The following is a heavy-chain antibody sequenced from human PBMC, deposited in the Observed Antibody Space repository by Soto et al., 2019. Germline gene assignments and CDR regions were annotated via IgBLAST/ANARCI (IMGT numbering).Heavy chain of an antibody. D-gene: IGHD3-9*01. V-gene: IGHV3-23*01. CDR2: ISGSGGRT. CDR3: ATDIAGYINWYFGL. CDR1: GFTFSGYA. J-gene: IGHJ2*01. Sequence: EVQLLESGGGLVQPGGSLRLSCTASGFTFSGYAMSWVRQAPGKGLEWVSTISGSGGRTYYADSVKGRFTISRDNYKNTLYLQMDSLRAEDTAVYYCATDIAGYINWYFGLWGRGTLVTVSS.